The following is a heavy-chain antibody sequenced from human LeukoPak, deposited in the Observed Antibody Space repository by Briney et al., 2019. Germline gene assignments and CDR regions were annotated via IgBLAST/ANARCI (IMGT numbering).Heavy chain of an antibody. Sequence: GESLKISCKGPGYSFTSYWIGWVRQMPGKGLEWMGIIYPGDSDTRYSPSFQGQVTISADKSISTAYLQWSSLKASDTAMYYCARLVGAAAVSNWFDPWGQGTLVTVSS. V-gene: IGHV5-51*01. D-gene: IGHD6-13*01. CDR1: GYSFTSYW. CDR2: IYPGDSDT. CDR3: ARLVGAAAVSNWFDP. J-gene: IGHJ5*02.